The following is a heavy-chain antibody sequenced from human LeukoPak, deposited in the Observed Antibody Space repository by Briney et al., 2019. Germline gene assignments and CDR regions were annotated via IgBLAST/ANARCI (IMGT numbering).Heavy chain of an antibody. V-gene: IGHV3-7*03. D-gene: IGHD3-22*01. Sequence: PGGSLRLSCAASGFTFSNYWMSWVRQAPGKGLEWVANIKQDGSEKYYVDSVKGRFTISRDNAKNSLYLQMNSLRAEDTAVYYCAKSDYDSSGYYYDWGQGTLVTVSS. CDR1: GFTFSNYW. J-gene: IGHJ4*02. CDR2: IKQDGSEK. CDR3: AKSDYDSSGYYYD.